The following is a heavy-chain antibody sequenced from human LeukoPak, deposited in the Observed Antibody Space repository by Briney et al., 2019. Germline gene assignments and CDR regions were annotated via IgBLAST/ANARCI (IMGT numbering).Heavy chain of an antibody. CDR1: GFTFSSNW. D-gene: IGHD2-2*01. CDR3: ARDPRCSSMSCYRSSFHSMDV. J-gene: IGHJ6*02. Sequence: GGSLRLSCEPSGFTFSSNWMSWVRQAPGKGLEWVANIKQDGSQKYYVDSVKGRFTISRDNAKNSLYLQMNSLRAEDTAVYYCARDPRCSSMSCYRSSFHSMDVWGQGTTVTVSS. CDR2: IKQDGSQK. V-gene: IGHV3-7*01.